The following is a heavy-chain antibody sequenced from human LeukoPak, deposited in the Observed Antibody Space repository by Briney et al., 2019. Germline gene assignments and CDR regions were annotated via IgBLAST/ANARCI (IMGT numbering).Heavy chain of an antibody. D-gene: IGHD3-22*01. CDR1: GGSITDFY. CDR2: IYYGGST. CDR3: ARLDTYYYDTSGYLV. J-gene: IGHJ4*02. V-gene: IGHV4-59*08. Sequence: TSSETLSLTCNVSGGSITDFYWSWIRQTPGKGLEWIGYIYYGGSTNYNPSLKSRVTISADTSKNQFSLRLSSVTAADTAVYYCARLDTYYYDTSGYLVWGQGTLVTVSS.